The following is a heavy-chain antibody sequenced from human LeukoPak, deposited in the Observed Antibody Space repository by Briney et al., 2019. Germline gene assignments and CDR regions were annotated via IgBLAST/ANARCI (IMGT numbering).Heavy chain of an antibody. Sequence: GGSLRLSCAASGLTVSSNYMSWVRQAPGKGLEWVSLIYSGGGTFYADSVKGRFTISRDNSKNTLYLQMNSLRAEDTAVYYCARGGSYLSAFDIWGQGTMVTVSS. D-gene: IGHD1-26*01. CDR3: ARGGSYLSAFDI. J-gene: IGHJ3*02. CDR1: GLTVSSNY. CDR2: IYSGGGT. V-gene: IGHV3-53*01.